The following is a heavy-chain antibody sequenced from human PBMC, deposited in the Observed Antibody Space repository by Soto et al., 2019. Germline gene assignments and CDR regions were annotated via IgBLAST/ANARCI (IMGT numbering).Heavy chain of an antibody. CDR2: IGSEGTYT. Sequence: GGTLRLSCAASGFTFRTYHLCWVRQAPGKGLEWVSAIGSEGTYTIYADSVKGRFTVSRDNSRNTLYLQMDSLSADETATYYCAKGIKDFWSSYSEHWGQGNLDTVSS. V-gene: IGHV3-23*01. CDR3: AKGIKDFWSSYSEH. D-gene: IGHD3-3*01. J-gene: IGHJ4*02. CDR1: GFTFRTYH.